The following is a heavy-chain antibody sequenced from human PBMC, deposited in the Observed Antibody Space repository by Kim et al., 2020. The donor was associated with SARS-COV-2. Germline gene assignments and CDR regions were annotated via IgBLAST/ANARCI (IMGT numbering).Heavy chain of an antibody. D-gene: IGHD3-3*01. J-gene: IGHJ6*02. CDR1: GFSFSSYW. V-gene: IGHV3-74*01. CDR3: ARVKTGLRFPYNYYYYGLDV. Sequence: GGSLRLSCAASGFSFSSYWMHWVRQTPGKWLVWVSRISSDGSSTNYADSVKGRFTISRDNAKNTLYLHMNSLRAEDTAVYYCARVKTGLRFPYNYYYYGLDVWGQGTTVTVSS. CDR2: ISSDGSST.